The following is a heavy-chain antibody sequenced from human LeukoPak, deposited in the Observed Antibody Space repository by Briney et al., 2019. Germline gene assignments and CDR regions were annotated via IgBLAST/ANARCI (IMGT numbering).Heavy chain of an antibody. CDR3: AREGVTGTFDY. CDR1: GGSVSSASYY. CDR2: IYYSGST. Sequence: SETLSLTCTVSGGSVSSASYYWSWIRQPPGKGLEWIGYIYYSGSTNYNPSLKSRVTISVDTSKNQFSLELSSVTAADTAVYYCAREGVTGTFDYWGQGTLVTVSS. D-gene: IGHD2-21*02. J-gene: IGHJ4*02. V-gene: IGHV4-61*01.